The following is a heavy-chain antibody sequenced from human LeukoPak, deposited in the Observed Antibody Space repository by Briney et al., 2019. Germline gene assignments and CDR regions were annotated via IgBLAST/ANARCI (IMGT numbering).Heavy chain of an antibody. D-gene: IGHD6-13*01. CDR1: GASISSYY. Sequence: SETLSLTCSVSGASISSYYWSWIRQPAGKGLEWIGRIYTSGSTNYNPSLKSRVTMSVDTSKNQFSLKLSSVTAADTAVYYCARLVYSSSKGVIDYWGQGTLVTVSS. CDR3: ARLVYSSSKGVIDY. CDR2: IYTSGST. J-gene: IGHJ4*02. V-gene: IGHV4-4*07.